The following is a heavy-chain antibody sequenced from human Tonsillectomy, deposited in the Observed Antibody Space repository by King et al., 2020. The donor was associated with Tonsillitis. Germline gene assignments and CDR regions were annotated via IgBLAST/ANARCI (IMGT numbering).Heavy chain of an antibody. CDR1: GGSVSSGSYY. CDR3: ARDERAARGFYGMDV. V-gene: IGHV4-61*01. J-gene: IGHJ6*02. Sequence: VQLQESGPGLVKPSETLSLTCTVSGGSVSSGSYYWSWIRQPPGKGLEWIGYIYYSGSTNYNPSLKSRVTISVDTSKNQFSLKLSSVTAADTAVYYCARDERAARGFYGMDVWGQGTTVTVSS. CDR2: IYYSGST. D-gene: IGHD6-6*01.